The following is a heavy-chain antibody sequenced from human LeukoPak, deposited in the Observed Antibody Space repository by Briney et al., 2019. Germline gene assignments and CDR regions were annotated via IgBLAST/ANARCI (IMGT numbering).Heavy chain of an antibody. CDR3: ARERWLRSGEGFDY. CDR1: GFTFSSYS. D-gene: IGHD5-12*01. CDR2: ISSSSSYI. J-gene: IGHJ4*02. V-gene: IGHV3-21*01. Sequence: PGGSLRLSCAASGFTFSSYSMNWVRQAPGKGLEWVSSISSSSSYIYYADSVKGRFTISRDNAKNSLYLQMNSLRAEDTAVYYCARERWLRSGEGFDYWGQGTLVTVSS.